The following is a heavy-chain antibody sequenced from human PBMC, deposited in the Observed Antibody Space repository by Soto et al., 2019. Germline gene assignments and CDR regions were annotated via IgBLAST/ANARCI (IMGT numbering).Heavy chain of an antibody. CDR2: IRGFSPYT. J-gene: IGHJ6*02. D-gene: IGHD2-2*01. Sequence: PGGSLRLSCISSGFTFRTYTMNWVRQAPGKGLEWVSGIRGFSPYTFYAESVKGRFTISRDNAKNSLYLQMNSLRAEDTAVYYCARGRGDDAHDYYYYARYVWGRGCTVTVSS. V-gene: IGHV3-21*01. CDR1: GFTFRTYT. CDR3: ARGRGDDAHDYYYYARYV.